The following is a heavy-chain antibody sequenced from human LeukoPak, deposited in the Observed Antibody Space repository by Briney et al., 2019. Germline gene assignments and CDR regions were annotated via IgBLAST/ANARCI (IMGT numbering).Heavy chain of an antibody. V-gene: IGHV4-4*07. J-gene: IGHJ5*02. CDR2: IYTSGST. D-gene: IGHD6-13*01. CDR3: ARDASIAAAGDNWFDP. CDR1: GGSISSYY. Sequence: SETLSLTCTVSGGSISSYYWSWIRQPAGKGLEWIGRIYTSGSTNYNPSLKSRVTMSVDTPKNQFSLKLSSVTAADTAVYYCARDASIAAAGDNWFDPWGQGTLVTVSS.